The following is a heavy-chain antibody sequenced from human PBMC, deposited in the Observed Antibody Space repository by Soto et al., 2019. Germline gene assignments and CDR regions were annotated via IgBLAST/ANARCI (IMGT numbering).Heavy chain of an antibody. CDR1: GGSISSGGYH. Sequence: QVQLQESGPGLVKPSQTLSLACTVSGGSISSGGYHWSWIRQHPGKGLEWIGYIYYSGSTYYNPSLKSRVTISVDTSKNQFSLKLSSVTAADTAVYYCAGWDYPNDAFDIWGQGTMVTVSS. J-gene: IGHJ3*02. CDR2: IYYSGST. D-gene: IGHD6-19*01. CDR3: AGWDYPNDAFDI. V-gene: IGHV4-31*03.